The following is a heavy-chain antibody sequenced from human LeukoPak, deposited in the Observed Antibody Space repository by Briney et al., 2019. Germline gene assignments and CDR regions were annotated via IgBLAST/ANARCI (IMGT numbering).Heavy chain of an antibody. V-gene: IGHV3-11*01. CDR2: ISSSGSTI. J-gene: IGHJ4*02. CDR1: GFTFSDYY. D-gene: IGHD5-12*01. CDR3: AREYHVFWGYSGYDAFDY. Sequence: GGSLRLSCAASGFTFSDYYMSWIRQAPGKGLEWVSYISSSGSTIYYADSVKGRFTISRDNAKNSLYLQMNSLRAEDTAVYYCAREYHVFWGYSGYDAFDYWGQGTLVTVSS.